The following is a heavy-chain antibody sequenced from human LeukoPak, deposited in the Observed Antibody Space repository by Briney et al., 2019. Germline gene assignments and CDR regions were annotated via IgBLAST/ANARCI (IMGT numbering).Heavy chain of an antibody. J-gene: IGHJ6*02. D-gene: IGHD6-13*01. CDR2: FDPEDGET. CDR3: ATGIAAAGRDGLRYYYYGMDV. CDR1: GYTLTELS. V-gene: IGHV1-24*01. Sequence: GASVKVSCKVSGYTLTELSMHWVRQAPGKGLEWMGGFDPEDGETIYAQKFQGRVTMTEDTSTDTAYMELSSLRSEDTAVYYCATGIAAAGRDGLRYYYYGMDVWGQGTTVTVSS.